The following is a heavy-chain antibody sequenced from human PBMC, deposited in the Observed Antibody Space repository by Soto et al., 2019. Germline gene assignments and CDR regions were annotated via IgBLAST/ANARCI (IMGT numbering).Heavy chain of an antibody. CDR2: ISAYNLNT. Sequence: SVKVSSKASGSPFPSYEISWVRQAPLPLLEWMGWISAYNLNTNYAQQPQGRVTMTTDTSTSTAYLELRSPRSEDTAVSYCSRLSRKLATYIYSSSGYNCWRQGTMVT. D-gene: IGHD3-22*01. CDR3: SRLSRKLATYIYSSSGYNC. CDR1: GSPFPSYE. J-gene: IGHJ4*02. V-gene: IGHV1-18*04.